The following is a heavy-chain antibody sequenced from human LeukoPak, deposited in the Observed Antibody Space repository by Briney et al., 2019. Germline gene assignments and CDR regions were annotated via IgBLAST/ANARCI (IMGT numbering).Heavy chain of an antibody. D-gene: IGHD1-20*01. J-gene: IGHJ3*02. Sequence: SETLSLTCTVSGGSISSSSYYWSWIRQPPGKGLEWIGYIYYSGSTNYNPSLKSRVTISVDTSKNQFSLKLSSVTAADTAVYYCARGGCNWNDCEVRAFDIWGQGTMVTVSS. CDR1: GGSISSSSYY. CDR3: ARGGCNWNDCEVRAFDI. V-gene: IGHV4-61*01. CDR2: IYYSGST.